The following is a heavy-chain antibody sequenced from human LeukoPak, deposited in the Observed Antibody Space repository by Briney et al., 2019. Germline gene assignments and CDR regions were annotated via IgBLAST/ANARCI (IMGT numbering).Heavy chain of an antibody. J-gene: IGHJ4*02. CDR1: GGSISSYY. D-gene: IGHD2-21*02. CDR3: ARDKRYCGGDCYLLDY. V-gene: IGHV4-4*07. CDR2: IYTSGST. Sequence: SETLSLTCTVSGGSISSYYWSCIRQPAGERREWIWRIYTSGSTNYNPSLKSRVTMSVDTSKNQFSLKLSSVTAADTAVYYCARDKRYCGGDCYLLDYWGQGTLVTVSS.